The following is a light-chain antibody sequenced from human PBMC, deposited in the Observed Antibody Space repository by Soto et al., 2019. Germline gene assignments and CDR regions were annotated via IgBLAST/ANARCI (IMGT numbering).Light chain of an antibody. V-gene: IGKV3-15*01. J-gene: IGKJ1*01. CDR2: GAS. CDR3: QQYKIWPT. Sequence: DIMLTHSPATLSFSLWERDRLXPRASQTLSSNCLAWYQQKPGQAPRLLIYGASTRATGIPARFSGSGSGTEFTLTISSLQSEDFAVYFCQQYKIWPTFGQGTKVDI. CDR1: QTLSSN.